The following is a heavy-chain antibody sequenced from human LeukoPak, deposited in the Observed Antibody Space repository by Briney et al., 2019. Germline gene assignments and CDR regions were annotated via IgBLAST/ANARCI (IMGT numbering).Heavy chain of an antibody. CDR1: GFTFSSYG. D-gene: IGHD1-14*01. CDR3: AREDELTSVDS. V-gene: IGHV3-30*02. Sequence: GGSLRLSCAASGFTFSSYGMHWVRQAPGKGLEWVAFIRYDGSNKYYADSVKGRFTISRDNAKKSLYLQMSSLRVEDTAVYYCAREDELTSVDSWGQGTLVSVSS. J-gene: IGHJ5*01. CDR2: IRYDGSNK.